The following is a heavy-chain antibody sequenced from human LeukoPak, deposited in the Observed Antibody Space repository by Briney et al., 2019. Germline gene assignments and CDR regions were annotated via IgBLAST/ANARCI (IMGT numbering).Heavy chain of an antibody. J-gene: IGHJ4*02. V-gene: IGHV3-48*03. D-gene: IGHD3-10*01. CDR2: ISSSSRTI. Sequence: GGSLRLSCAASGFTFSSYEMNWVRQAPGKGLEWVSYISSSSRTINYADSVKGRFTLSGDNAKNSLYLQMNSLRAEDTAVYYCAREYPDDGDGWGYWGQGTLVTVSS. CDR3: AREYPDDGDGWGY. CDR1: GFTFSSYE.